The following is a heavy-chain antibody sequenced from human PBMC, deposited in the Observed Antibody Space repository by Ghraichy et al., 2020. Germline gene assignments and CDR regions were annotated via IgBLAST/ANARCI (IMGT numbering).Heavy chain of an antibody. V-gene: IGHV1-8*01. J-gene: IGHJ6*03. CDR2: MNPNSGNT. CDR3: ARGGYSYYDFWSGYGPSYYYYYYRDV. Sequence: ASVKVSCKASGYTFTSYDINWVRQATGQGLEWMGWMNPNSGNTGYAQKFQGRVTMTRNTSISTAYMELSSLRSEDTAVYYCARGGYSYYDFWSGYGPSYYYYYYRDVWGKGTTVTVSS. D-gene: IGHD3-3*01. CDR1: GYTFTSYD.